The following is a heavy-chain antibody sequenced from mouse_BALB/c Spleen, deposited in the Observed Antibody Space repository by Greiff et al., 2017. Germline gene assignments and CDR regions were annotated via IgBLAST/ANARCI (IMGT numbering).Heavy chain of an antibody. CDR1: GFSLTSYD. CDR2: IWTGGGT. J-gene: IGHJ3*01. CDR3: VRDAPFAY. V-gene: IGHV2-9-2*01. Sequence: VQLQQSGPGLVAPSQSLSITCTVSGFSLTSYDISWIRQPPGKGLEWLGVIWTGGGTNYNSAFMSRLSISKDNSKSQVFLKMNSLQTDDTAIYYCVRDAPFAYWGQGTLVTVSA.